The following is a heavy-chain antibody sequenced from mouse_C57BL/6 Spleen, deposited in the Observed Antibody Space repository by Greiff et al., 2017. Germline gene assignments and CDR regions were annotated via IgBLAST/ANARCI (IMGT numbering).Heavy chain of an antibody. J-gene: IGHJ2*01. Sequence: EVMLVESGGGLVKPGGSLKLSCAASGFPFSDYGMHWVRQAPETGLEWVAYISSGSSTIYYADTVKGRFTISRDNAKNTLFLQMTSLRSADTAMYYCATNSYFDYWGQGTTLTVSS. CDR3: ATNSYFDY. V-gene: IGHV5-17*01. D-gene: IGHD4-1*01. CDR2: ISSGSSTI. CDR1: GFPFSDYG.